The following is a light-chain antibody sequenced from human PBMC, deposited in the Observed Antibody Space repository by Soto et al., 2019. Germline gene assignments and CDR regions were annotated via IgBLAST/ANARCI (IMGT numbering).Light chain of an antibody. J-gene: IGKJ4*01. CDR3: QQYNNWPLT. V-gene: IGKV3-15*01. CDR1: QTVNNN. Sequence: EIVMTQSPATLSVSPGERATLSCRASQTVNNNLAWYQQKPGQAPRLLIYGASARATGIPARFSGSGSGTEFTLTISSLQSEDFAVYYCQQYNNWPLTFGGGTKVGIK. CDR2: GAS.